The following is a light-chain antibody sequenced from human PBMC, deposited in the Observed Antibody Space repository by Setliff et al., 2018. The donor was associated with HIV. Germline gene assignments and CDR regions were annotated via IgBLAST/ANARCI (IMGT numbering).Light chain of an antibody. CDR1: SPNIGSNI. Sequence: QSVLTQPPSASGTPGQRVTISCSGSSPNIGSNIVNWYQQLPGTAPELIIFNTIQRPSGVPARFSASKSGTSASLAISGLQSADEAVYYCSAWDDSLNGVLFGGGTK. J-gene: IGLJ2*01. CDR3: SAWDDSLNGVL. CDR2: NTI. V-gene: IGLV1-44*01.